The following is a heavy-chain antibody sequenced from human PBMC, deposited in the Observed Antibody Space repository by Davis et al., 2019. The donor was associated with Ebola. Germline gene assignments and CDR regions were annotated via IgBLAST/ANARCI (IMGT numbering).Heavy chain of an antibody. CDR3: ARSRAVPAAMINWFDP. D-gene: IGHD2-2*01. Sequence: SGPTLVKPTQTLTLTCTFSGFSLSTSGVGVGWIRQPPGKALEWLALIYWDDDKRYSPSLKSRLTITKDTSKNQVVLTMTNMDPVDTATYYCARSRAVPAAMINWFDPWGQGTLVTVSS. CDR1: GFSLSTSGVG. CDR2: IYWDDDK. J-gene: IGHJ5*02. V-gene: IGHV2-5*02.